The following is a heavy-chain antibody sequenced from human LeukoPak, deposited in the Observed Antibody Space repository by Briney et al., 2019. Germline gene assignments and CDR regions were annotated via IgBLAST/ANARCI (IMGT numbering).Heavy chain of an antibody. CDR1: VFTFDNYA. CDR2: ISGKVDNT. CDR3: AKDYFRTTINSTYYSDY. J-gene: IGHJ4*02. Sequence: GGSLRLSCAASVFTFDNYAMSWVRQAPGKGLEWVSGISGKVDNTFYADSVKGRFTISRDNSKNTLYLQMNSLTAEDTAVYYCAKDYFRTTINSTYYSDYWGQGTLVTVSS. D-gene: IGHD1/OR15-1a*01. V-gene: IGHV3-23*01.